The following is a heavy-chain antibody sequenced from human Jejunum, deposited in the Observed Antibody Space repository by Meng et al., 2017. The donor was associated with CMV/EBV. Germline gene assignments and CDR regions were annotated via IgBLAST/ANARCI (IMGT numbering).Heavy chain of an antibody. CDR2: IWYHGRDM. CDR1: GLICSGNG. J-gene: IGHJ5*02. V-gene: IGHV3-33*01. CDR3: ARDLAVGRIWFDP. D-gene: IGHD6-19*01. Sequence: CAASGLICSGNGFHWVRQAPGKGLEWVADIWYHGRDMYYADSVKGRFTISRDDSKSTVYLQMDSLRVEDTAVYRCARDLAVGRIWFDPWGQGTLVTVSS.